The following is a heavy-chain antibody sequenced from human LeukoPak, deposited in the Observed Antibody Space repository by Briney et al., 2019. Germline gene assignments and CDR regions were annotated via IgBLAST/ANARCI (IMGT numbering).Heavy chain of an antibody. CDR3: ARSRYGYNSGHFDY. V-gene: IGHV4-59*01. CDR1: GGSISSYY. J-gene: IGHJ4*02. CDR2: IYYSGST. Sequence: PSETLSLTRTVSGGSISSYYWSWIRQPPGKGLEWIGYIYYSGSTNYNPSLKSRVTISVDTSKNQFSLKLSSVTAADTAVYYCARSRYGYNSGHFDYWGQGTLVTVSS. D-gene: IGHD5-24*01.